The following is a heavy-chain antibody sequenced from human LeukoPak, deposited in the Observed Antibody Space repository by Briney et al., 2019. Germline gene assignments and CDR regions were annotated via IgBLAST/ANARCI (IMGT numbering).Heavy chain of an antibody. D-gene: IGHD2-15*01. J-gene: IGHJ4*02. CDR1: GGSISDNY. CDR3: ARHPFATPFDY. CDR2: AYYSGHT. Sequence: PSETLSLTCTVSGGSISDNYWSWVRQPPGKGLEWIGYAYYSGHTNYNSSLKSRVTMSLDTSKSQFSLRLSSVTAADTAVYFCARHPFATPFDYWGPGTLVTVSS. V-gene: IGHV4-59*08.